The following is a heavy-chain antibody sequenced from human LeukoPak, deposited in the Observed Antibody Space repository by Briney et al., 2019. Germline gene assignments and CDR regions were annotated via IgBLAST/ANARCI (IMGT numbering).Heavy chain of an antibody. D-gene: IGHD5-24*01. CDR1: GFTFSNYD. CDR3: ARHGYNYGFDY. V-gene: IGHV3-33*01. CDR2: IWCDGSNK. J-gene: IGHJ4*02. Sequence: GGSLRLSCAASGFTFSNYDVHWVRQAPGKGLEWVAVIWCDGSNKYYVDSVKGRFTISRDISKNTLYLQMNSLSAEDTAVYYCARHGYNYGFDYWGQGTLVTVSS.